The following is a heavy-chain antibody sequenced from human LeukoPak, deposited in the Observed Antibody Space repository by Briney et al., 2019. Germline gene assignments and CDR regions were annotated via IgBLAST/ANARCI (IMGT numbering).Heavy chain of an antibody. J-gene: IGHJ4*02. Sequence: GRSLRLSCAASGFTFSSYGMHWVRQAPGKGLEWVAVISYDGNNKYYADSVKGQFTISRDNFKNTLYLQMNSLRAEDTAMYYCAKGYCSSTSCPPIDYWGQGALVTVSS. CDR2: ISYDGNNK. D-gene: IGHD2-2*01. CDR1: GFTFSSYG. V-gene: IGHV3-30*18. CDR3: AKGYCSSTSCPPIDY.